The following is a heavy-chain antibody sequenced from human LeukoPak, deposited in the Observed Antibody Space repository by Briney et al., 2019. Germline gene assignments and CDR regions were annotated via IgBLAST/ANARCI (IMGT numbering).Heavy chain of an antibody. CDR1: GFTFSSYS. CDR2: ISGRSTHI. Sequence: GGSLRLSCAASGFTFSSYSMNWVRQAPGKGLDWVSSISGRSTHIYYADSVKGRFTISRDNAKNSLYLQMNSLRAEDTAVYYCARDLGLVYYYGMDVWGQGTTVTVSS. J-gene: IGHJ6*02. V-gene: IGHV3-21*01. D-gene: IGHD5-12*01. CDR3: ARDLGLVYYYGMDV.